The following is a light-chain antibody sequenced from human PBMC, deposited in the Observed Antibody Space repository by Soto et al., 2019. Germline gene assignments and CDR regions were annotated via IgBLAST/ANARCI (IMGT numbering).Light chain of an antibody. V-gene: IGKV3D-15*01. J-gene: IGKJ2*01. CDR2: DAS. CDR1: QSISSN. CDR3: QQYNNWLRVT. Sequence: EIVMTQSPATLSVSPGESATLSCRASQSISSNLAWYQQKPGQAPRLLIYDASTRATGIPARFSGSQSGTEFTLTISSLQSEDLAVYYCQQYNNWLRVTFGQGTKLEIK.